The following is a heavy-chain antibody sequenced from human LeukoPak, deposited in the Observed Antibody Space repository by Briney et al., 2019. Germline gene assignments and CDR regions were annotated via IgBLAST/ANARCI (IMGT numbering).Heavy chain of an antibody. D-gene: IGHD2-21*02. Sequence: ASVKVSCKASGYTFTSYDINWVRQATGQGLEWMGWMNPNSGNTAYAQRFQGRVTMTRNTSISTAYMELSSLRAEDTAVYYCARALVSVTAILFDYWGQGTLVTVSS. CDR2: MNPNSGNT. CDR1: GYTFTSYD. CDR3: ARALVSVTAILFDY. V-gene: IGHV1-8*01. J-gene: IGHJ4*02.